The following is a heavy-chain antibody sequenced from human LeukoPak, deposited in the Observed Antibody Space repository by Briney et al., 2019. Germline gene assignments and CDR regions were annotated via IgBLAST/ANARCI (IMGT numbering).Heavy chain of an antibody. D-gene: IGHD5-18*01. Sequence: ASVNVSRKASGYTFTGYYMHWVRQAPGQGLEWMGWINPNSGGTNYAQKFQGRVTMTRDTSISTAYMELSRLRSDDTAVYYCARAPGYSYGIDYWGQGTLVTVSS. V-gene: IGHV1-2*02. CDR3: ARAPGYSYGIDY. CDR2: INPNSGGT. CDR1: GYTFTGYY. J-gene: IGHJ4*02.